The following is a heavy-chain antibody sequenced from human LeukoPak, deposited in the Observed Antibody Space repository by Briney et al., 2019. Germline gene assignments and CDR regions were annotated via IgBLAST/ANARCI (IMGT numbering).Heavy chain of an antibody. CDR3: ARHRSGSSRFAP. J-gene: IGHJ5*02. V-gene: IGHV4-59*08. Sequence: SETLSLTCTVSGGSISSYYWSWIRQPPGKGLEWIGYIFDSGSTNYNPSLKSRVTISVDTSKSQFSLRLSSVTAADTAVYYCARHRSGSSRFAPWGQGTLVTVSS. CDR2: IFDSGST. D-gene: IGHD6-19*01. CDR1: GGSISSYY.